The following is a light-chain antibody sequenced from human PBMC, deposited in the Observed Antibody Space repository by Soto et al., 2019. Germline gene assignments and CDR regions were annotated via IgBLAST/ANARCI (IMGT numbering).Light chain of an antibody. V-gene: IGKV3-20*01. CDR2: GAS. CDR3: QNFGDSPLT. Sequence: PGERATLSCRASETISSHYIAWYQQKPGQAPRLLIFGASTRATGIPDRFSGSWSGTDFTLTISRLEPEDFAVYYCQNFGDSPLTFGPGTKVDIK. J-gene: IGKJ3*01. CDR1: ETISSHY.